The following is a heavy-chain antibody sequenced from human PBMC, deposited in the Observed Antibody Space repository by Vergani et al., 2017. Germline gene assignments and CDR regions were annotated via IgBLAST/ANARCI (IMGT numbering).Heavy chain of an antibody. V-gene: IGHV4-39*01. D-gene: IGHD3-3*01. J-gene: IGHJ4*02. Sequence: QLQLQESGPGLVKPSETLSLTCTVSGGSISSSSYYWGWIRQPPGKGLEWIVSIYYSGSTYYNPSLKSRVTISVDTSKNQFSLKLSSVTAADTAVYYCAGYDFWSGYYSYWGQGTLVTVSS. CDR1: GGSISSSSYY. CDR3: AGYDFWSGYYSY. CDR2: IYYSGST.